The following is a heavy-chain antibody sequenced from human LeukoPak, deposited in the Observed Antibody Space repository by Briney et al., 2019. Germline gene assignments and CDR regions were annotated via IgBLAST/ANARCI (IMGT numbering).Heavy chain of an antibody. CDR1: GFTFSSYA. J-gene: IGHJ4*02. Sequence: GGSLRLSCAASGFTFSSYAMSWVRQAPGKGLEWVSAISGSGGSTYYADSVKGRFTISRDNSKNTLYLQMNSLRAEDTAVYYCAKPRGPIVVVPAAILGWGQGTLVTVSS. D-gene: IGHD2-2*02. V-gene: IGHV3-23*01. CDR2: ISGSGGST. CDR3: AKPRGPIVVVPAAILG.